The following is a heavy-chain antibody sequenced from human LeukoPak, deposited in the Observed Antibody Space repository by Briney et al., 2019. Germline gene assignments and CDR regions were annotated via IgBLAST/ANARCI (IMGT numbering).Heavy chain of an antibody. V-gene: IGHV4-59*01. D-gene: IGHD4/OR15-4a*01. CDR1: GGSISSYY. CDR2: IYYSGST. CDR3: ARVGANSYGLDV. Sequence: SETLSLTCTVSGGSISSYYWSWIRQPPGKGLEWIGYIYYSGSTNHNPSLKSRVTISVDTSKNQFSLKLSSVTAADTAVYYCARVGANSYGLDVWGKGTTVTVSS. J-gene: IGHJ6*04.